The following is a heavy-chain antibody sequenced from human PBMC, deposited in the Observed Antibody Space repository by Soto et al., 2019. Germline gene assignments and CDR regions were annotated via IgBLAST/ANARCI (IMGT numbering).Heavy chain of an antibody. CDR2: ISSSGSTI. CDR3: ARVTRDCGGDCYRWFDP. D-gene: IGHD2-21*02. CDR1: GFTFSSYE. V-gene: IGHV3-48*03. J-gene: IGHJ5*02. Sequence: LRLSCAASGFTFSSYEMNWVRQAPGKGLEWVSYISSSGSTIYYADSVKGRFTISRDNAKNSLYLQMNSLRAEDTAVYYCARVTRDCGGDCYRWFDPWGQGTLVTVSS.